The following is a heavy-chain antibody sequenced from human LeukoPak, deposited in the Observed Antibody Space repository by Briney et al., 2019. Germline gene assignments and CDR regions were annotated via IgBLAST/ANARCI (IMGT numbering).Heavy chain of an antibody. Sequence: GTSVKVSCKASGYTFTGYYMHWVRQAPGQGLEWMGWINPNSGGTNYAQKFQGWVTMTRDTSISTAYMELSRLRSDDTAVYYCAFYGDYVSQTFDYWGQGTLVTVSS. V-gene: IGHV1-2*04. CDR1: GYTFTGYY. J-gene: IGHJ4*02. D-gene: IGHD4-17*01. CDR2: INPNSGGT. CDR3: AFYGDYVSQTFDY.